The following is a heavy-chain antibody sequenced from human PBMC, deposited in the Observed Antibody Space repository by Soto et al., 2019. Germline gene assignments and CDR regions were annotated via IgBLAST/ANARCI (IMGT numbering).Heavy chain of an antibody. V-gene: IGHV3-30*18. CDR2: ISYDGSHK. CDR1: GFTFSTFA. Sequence: QVQLVESGGGAVQPGRSLRLSCAASGFTFSTFAMHWVRQAPGKGLEWVAVISYDGSHKDYADSVKGRFTISRDESKNTMYLQMDSLRADDTAVYFCAKDGSTYSSGWYKYFGHWGQGTLVTVSS. D-gene: IGHD6-19*01. CDR3: AKDGSTYSSGWYKYFGH. J-gene: IGHJ4*02.